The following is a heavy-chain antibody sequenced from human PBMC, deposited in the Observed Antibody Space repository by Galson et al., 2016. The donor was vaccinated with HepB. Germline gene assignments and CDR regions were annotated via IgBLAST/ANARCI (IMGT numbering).Heavy chain of an antibody. CDR1: GGIFNSDS. CDR2: IIPLFGTP. V-gene: IGHV1-69*13. CDR3: ARGGLEIGRTDLWGMAV. J-gene: IGHJ6*02. D-gene: IGHD2-21*01. Sequence: SVKVSCKASGGIFNSDSFSWVRQAPGQGLEWVGGIIPLFGTPNYAQTFRDRVTITADESTSTAYLELSSLGSDDTAVYYCARGGLEIGRTDLWGMAVWGRGTKVTVSS.